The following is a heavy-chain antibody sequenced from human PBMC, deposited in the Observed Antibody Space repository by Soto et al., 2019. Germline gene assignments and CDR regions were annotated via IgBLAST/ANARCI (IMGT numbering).Heavy chain of an antibody. CDR1: GFTFSNSA. Sequence: QTGWSLRLSCAASGFTFSNSAIHWVRQAPGKGLEWVAVLSYDGNNIHYADSVKGRFTISRDNSKNTLFLQMNSLRTEDTAVYYCARGPIGDAAMVTNYFDYWGQGTLVTVSS. J-gene: IGHJ4*02. V-gene: IGHV3-30-3*01. CDR3: ARGPIGDAAMVTNYFDY. D-gene: IGHD5-18*01. CDR2: LSYDGNNI.